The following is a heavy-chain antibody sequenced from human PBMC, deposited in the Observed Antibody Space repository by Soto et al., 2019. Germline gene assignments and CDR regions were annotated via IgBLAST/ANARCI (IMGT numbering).Heavy chain of an antibody. CDR3: ARTRGRLWELDY. J-gene: IGHJ4*02. Sequence: SETLSLTCAFYGSSFIGYYWSWIRQPPGKGLEWIGEINHSGSTNYNPSLKSRVTISVDTSKNQFSLKLSSVTAADMAVYYCARTRGRLWELDYWGQGTLVTVSS. CDR1: GSSFIGYY. V-gene: IGHV4-34*01. D-gene: IGHD1-26*01. CDR2: INHSGST.